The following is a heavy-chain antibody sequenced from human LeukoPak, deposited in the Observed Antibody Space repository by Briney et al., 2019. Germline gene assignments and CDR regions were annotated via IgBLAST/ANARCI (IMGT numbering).Heavy chain of an antibody. V-gene: IGHV4-4*07. J-gene: IGHJ4*02. CDR1: GGSIGTYY. CDR2: IFTTGGA. D-gene: IGHD7-27*01. CDR3: VRDGPSWGLL. Sequence: SETLSLTCTVSGGSIGTYYWSWIRQPAGKGLEWIGRIFTTGGANYNPSLKSRVTMSLDTSKNLFSLKLNSVTAADTAVYYCVRDGPSWGLLWGQGALVTVSS.